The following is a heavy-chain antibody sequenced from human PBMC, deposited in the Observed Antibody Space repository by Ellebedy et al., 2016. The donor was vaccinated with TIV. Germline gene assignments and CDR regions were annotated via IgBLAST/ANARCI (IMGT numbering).Heavy chain of an antibody. V-gene: IGHV3-23*01. CDR2: ISANGGTT. Sequence: GESLKISCAASGFTFSTYRMNWVRQAPGKGLEWVSIISANGGTTYYADSVKGRFTISRDNSKNTRFLQMNRLRSEDTAVYFCARRSTDFAFDSWGQGTLVTVSS. CDR3: ARRSTDFAFDS. D-gene: IGHD3/OR15-3a*01. J-gene: IGHJ4*02. CDR1: GFTFSTYR.